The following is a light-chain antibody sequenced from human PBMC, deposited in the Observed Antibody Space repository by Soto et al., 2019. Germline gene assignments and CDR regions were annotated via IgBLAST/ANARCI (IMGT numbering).Light chain of an antibody. CDR2: EVS. J-gene: IGLJ2*01. V-gene: IGLV2-14*01. CDR3: SSYTTNNAHV. Sequence: QSVLTQPASVSGSPGQSITISCTGTSSDVGGHNYVSWYQHHPGKAPKLMIYEVSDRPSGVSTRFSGSKSGSTASLTISGLQAEDEADYFCSSYTTNNAHVFGGGTKLTVL. CDR1: SSDVGGHNY.